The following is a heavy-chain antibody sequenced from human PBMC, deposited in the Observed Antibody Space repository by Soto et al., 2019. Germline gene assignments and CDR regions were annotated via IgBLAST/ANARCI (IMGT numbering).Heavy chain of an antibody. Sequence: SETLSLTCTVSGGSISSGGYYWSWIRQHPGKGLEWIGYIYYSGSTYYNPSLKSRVTISVDTSKNQFSLKLSSVAAADTAVYYCARGATGTTYYYYGMDVWGQGTTVTVSS. J-gene: IGHJ6*02. V-gene: IGHV4-31*03. CDR2: IYYSGST. CDR1: GGSISSGGYY. CDR3: ARGATGTTYYYYGMDV. D-gene: IGHD1-7*01.